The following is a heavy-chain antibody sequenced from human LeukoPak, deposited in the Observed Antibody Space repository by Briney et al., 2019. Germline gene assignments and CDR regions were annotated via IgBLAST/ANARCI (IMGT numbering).Heavy chain of an antibody. Sequence: PSETLSLTCAVYGGSFSGYYWSCIRQPPGKGLEWIGEINHSGSTNYNPSLKSRVTISVDTSKNQFSLKPSSVTAADTAVYYCAGGRGYRRGFFDYWGQGTRVTVSS. J-gene: IGHJ4*02. D-gene: IGHD5-18*01. V-gene: IGHV4-34*01. CDR3: AGGRGYRRGFFDY. CDR1: GGSFSGYY. CDR2: INHSGST.